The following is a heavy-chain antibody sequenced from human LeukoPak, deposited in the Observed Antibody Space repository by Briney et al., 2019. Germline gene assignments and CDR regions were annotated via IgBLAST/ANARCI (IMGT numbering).Heavy chain of an antibody. J-gene: IGHJ4*02. Sequence: GESLKISCKGSGYSFTTYWIGWVRQMPGKGLEWLGIIYPSDSDTKYSSSFQGQVTISADKSTSTAYLQWSSLKASDTAMYYCVRGYFFDSWGQGTLVTVSS. CDR3: VRGYFFDS. CDR1: GYSFTTYW. V-gene: IGHV5-51*01. D-gene: IGHD3-22*01. CDR2: IYPSDSDT.